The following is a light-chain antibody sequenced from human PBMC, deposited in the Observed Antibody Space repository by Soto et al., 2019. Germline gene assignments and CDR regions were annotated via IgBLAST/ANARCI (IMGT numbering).Light chain of an antibody. CDR3: SSYTSSSTLYV. CDR2: DVS. V-gene: IGLV2-14*01. J-gene: IGLJ1*01. CDR1: SSDVGGYNY. Sequence: QSALTQPASVCGYPGQAITISCTGTSSDVGGYNYVSWYQQHPGKAPKLMIYDVSNRPSGVSNRFSGSKSGNTASLTISGLQAEDEADYYCSSYTSSSTLYVFGTGTKVTVL.